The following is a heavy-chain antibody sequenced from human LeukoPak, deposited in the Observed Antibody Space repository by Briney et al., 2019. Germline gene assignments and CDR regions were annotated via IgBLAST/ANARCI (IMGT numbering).Heavy chain of an antibody. CDR1: GGSISSYY. D-gene: IGHD3-10*01. CDR2: IYYSGST. Sequence: SETLSLTCTVSGGSISSYYWSWIRQPPGKGLEWIGYIYYSGSTNYNPSLKSRVTISVDTSKNQFSLKLSSVTAADTAVYYCAGTMVRGVIFSYYMDVWGKGTTVTVSS. CDR3: AGTMVRGVIFSYYMDV. J-gene: IGHJ6*03. V-gene: IGHV4-59*12.